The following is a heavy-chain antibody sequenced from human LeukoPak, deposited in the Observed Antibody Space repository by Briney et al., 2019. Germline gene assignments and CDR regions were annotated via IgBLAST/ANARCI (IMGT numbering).Heavy chain of an antibody. D-gene: IGHD1-26*01. CDR3: ARDRVGATDYFDY. V-gene: IGHV3-30*03. J-gene: IGHJ4*02. Sequence: GGSLRLSCAASGFTFSSYGMHWVRQAPGKGLEWVAVISYDGSNKYYADSVKGRFTISRDNSKNTLYLQMNSLRAEDTAVYYCARDRVGATDYFDYWGQGTLVVVSS. CDR1: GFTFSSYG. CDR2: ISYDGSNK.